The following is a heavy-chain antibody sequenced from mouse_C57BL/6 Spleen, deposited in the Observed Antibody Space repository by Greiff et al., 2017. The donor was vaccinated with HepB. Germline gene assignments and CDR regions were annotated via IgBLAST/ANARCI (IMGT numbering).Heavy chain of an antibody. D-gene: IGHD1-1*01. Sequence: VQLQQSGAELMKPGASVKLSCKATGYTFTGYWIEWVKQRPGHGLEWIGEILPGSGSIKYNEKFKGKATLTADTSSNRAYMQLNSLTTEDSAIYYCARGDTVVDYYAMDYWGQGTSVTVSS. V-gene: IGHV1-9*01. J-gene: IGHJ4*01. CDR2: ILPGSGSI. CDR1: GYTFTGYW. CDR3: ARGDTVVDYYAMDY.